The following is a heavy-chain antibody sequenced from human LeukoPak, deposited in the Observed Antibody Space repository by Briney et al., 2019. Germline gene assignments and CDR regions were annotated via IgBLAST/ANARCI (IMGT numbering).Heavy chain of an antibody. CDR3: TTDWTLGPPPSGDY. Sequence: PGGSLRLSCAASGFTFSNAWMSWVRQAPGKGLEWVGRIKSKTDGGTTDYAAPVKGRFTFSRDDSKNTLYLHMNSLKTEDTALYYCTTDWTLGPPPSGDYWGQGTLVTVSS. J-gene: IGHJ4*02. V-gene: IGHV3-15*01. CDR1: GFTFSNAW. D-gene: IGHD3/OR15-3a*01. CDR2: IKSKTDGGTT.